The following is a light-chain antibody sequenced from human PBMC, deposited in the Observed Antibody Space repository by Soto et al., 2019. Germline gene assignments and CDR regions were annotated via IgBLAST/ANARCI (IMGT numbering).Light chain of an antibody. CDR1: QGISNS. V-gene: IGKV1-9*01. Sequence: IQLTQSPSSLSASIGDRVTITCRASQGISNSLAWYQQKPGKAPKLLIYIASTLQSGVPPRFSGSGFGADFTLTISSLQPEDFATYYCQQLDSYPLTFGQGTRLEIK. J-gene: IGKJ5*01. CDR3: QQLDSYPLT. CDR2: IAS.